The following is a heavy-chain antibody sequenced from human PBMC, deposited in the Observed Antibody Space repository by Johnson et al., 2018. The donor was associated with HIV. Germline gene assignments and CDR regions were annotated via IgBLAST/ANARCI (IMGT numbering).Heavy chain of an antibody. J-gene: IGHJ3*02. Sequence: QVQLVESGGGVVQPGRSLRLSCAASAITFSRFPMNWVRQAPGQGLEWVAVISSDESYIHYGDSVKGRFIVPKDNSKNTLYLQMSSLRAGDTAVYYCAREDCSSTRCSDWDSAFDIWGQGTMVTVSS. CDR2: ISSDESYI. D-gene: IGHD2-2*01. CDR1: AITFSRFP. V-gene: IGHV3-30*04. CDR3: AREDCSSTRCSDWDSAFDI.